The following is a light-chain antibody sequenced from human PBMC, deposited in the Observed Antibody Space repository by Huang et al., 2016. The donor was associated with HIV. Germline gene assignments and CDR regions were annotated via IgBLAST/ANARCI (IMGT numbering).Light chain of an antibody. CDR2: SAS. CDR1: QSLNNY. CDR3: QQTFSVPLT. Sequence: DLQMTQSPSSLSASVGDRVSITCRASQSLNNYFNWYHQKPGKAPKLLIHSASTLQNGVPPRFSGSVSGTDFTLTITNLQPEDSATYYCQQTFSVPLTFGGGTKVEIK. V-gene: IGKV1-39*01. J-gene: IGKJ4*01.